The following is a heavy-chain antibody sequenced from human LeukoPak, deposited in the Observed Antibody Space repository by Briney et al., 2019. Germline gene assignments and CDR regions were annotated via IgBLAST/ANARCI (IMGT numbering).Heavy chain of an antibody. CDR2: MNPDSGHT. D-gene: IGHD6-6*01. CDR3: ARGLLFKLVRLNPHRTYYFDY. J-gene: IGHJ4*02. CDR1: GSAFTSYD. V-gene: IGHV1-8*01. Sequence: ASVKVSCKASGSAFTSYDINWVRQATGQGLEWMGWMNPDSGHTGYAQKFQGRVTMTRNTSISTAYMELSSLTSEDTAVYYCARGLLFKLVRLNPHRTYYFDYWGQGTLVTVSS.